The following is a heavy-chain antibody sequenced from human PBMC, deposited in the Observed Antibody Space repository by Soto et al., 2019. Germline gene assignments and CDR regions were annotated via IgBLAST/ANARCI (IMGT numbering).Heavy chain of an antibody. D-gene: IGHD5-12*01. CDR3: AKVGGAGYAKVKGVKSNDY. CDR2: ISGSGGST. V-gene: IGHV3-23*01. CDR1: GFTFSSYA. Sequence: GGSLRLSCAASGFTFSSYAMSWVRQAPGKGLEWVSAISGSGGSTYYADSVKGRFTISRDNSKNTLYLQMNSLRAEDTAVYYCAKVGGAGYAKVKGVKSNDYWGQGSLVTVSS. J-gene: IGHJ4*02.